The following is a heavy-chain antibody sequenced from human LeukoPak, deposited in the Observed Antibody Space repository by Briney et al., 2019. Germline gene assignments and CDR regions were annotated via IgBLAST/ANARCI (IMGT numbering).Heavy chain of an antibody. CDR3: ARDQGWLQFDY. D-gene: IGHD5-24*01. Sequence: PGGSLRLSCTASGFTFSRSWMDWVRQAPGKGLEWVANIKEDGSQTYYMDSVRGGFTISRDNAKNSLYLQMNSLRDEDTAVYYCARDQGWLQFDYWGQGALATVSA. V-gene: IGHV3-7*01. J-gene: IGHJ4*02. CDR2: IKEDGSQT. CDR1: GFTFSRSW.